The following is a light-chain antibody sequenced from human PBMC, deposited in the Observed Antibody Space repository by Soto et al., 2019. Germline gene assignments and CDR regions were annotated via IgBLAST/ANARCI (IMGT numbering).Light chain of an antibody. CDR1: QGIGNT. CDR3: QQRSSWPLT. CDR2: GAS. J-gene: IGKJ4*02. Sequence: EIVMTQSPATLSVSPGERATLSCRASQGIGNTLAWYQQKPGQTPRLLFYGASTRATGIPARFSGSGSGTDFTLTISSLEPEDFAVYFCQQRSSWPLTFGGGTKVEIK. V-gene: IGKV3-15*01.